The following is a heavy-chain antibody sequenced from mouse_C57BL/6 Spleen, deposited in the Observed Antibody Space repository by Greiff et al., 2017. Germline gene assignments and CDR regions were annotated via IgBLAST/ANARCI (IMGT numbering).Heavy chain of an antibody. D-gene: IGHD3-2*02. CDR3: ARKDSSGYGFAY. Sequence: QVQLQQPGAELVRPGSSVKLSCKASGYTFTSYWMHWVKQRPIQGLEWIGNIDPSDSETHYNQKFKDKATLTVDKSSSTAYMQLSSLTSEDSAVYYCARKDSSGYGFAYWGQGTLFTVSA. CDR2: IDPSDSET. J-gene: IGHJ3*01. CDR1: GYTFTSYW. V-gene: IGHV1-52*01.